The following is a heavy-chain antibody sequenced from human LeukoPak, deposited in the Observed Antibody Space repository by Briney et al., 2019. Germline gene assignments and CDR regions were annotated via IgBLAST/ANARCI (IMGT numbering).Heavy chain of an antibody. V-gene: IGHV3-30-3*01. CDR2: ISYDRSNK. Sequence: GGSLRLSCAASGFTFSSYAMSWVRQAPGKGLEWVAVISYDRSNKYYADSVKGRFTISRDNSKNTLYLQMNSLRAEDTAVYYCARDITGEIDYWGQGTLVTVSS. J-gene: IGHJ4*02. CDR1: GFTFSSYA. CDR3: ARDITGEIDY. D-gene: IGHD1-20*01.